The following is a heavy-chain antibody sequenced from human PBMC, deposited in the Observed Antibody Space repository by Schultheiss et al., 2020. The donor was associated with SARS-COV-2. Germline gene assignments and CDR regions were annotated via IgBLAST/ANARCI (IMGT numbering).Heavy chain of an antibody. CDR3: ARPSVVGAPRDF. CDR1: GYSFTSYW. D-gene: IGHD1-26*01. Sequence: SCKGSGYSFTSYWIGWVRQMPGKGLEWMGVIYPDDSDARYSPSFQGQVTISADKSLSTAYLQWSSLKASDTAMYYCARPSVVGAPRDFWGQGTLVTVSS. V-gene: IGHV5-51*01. CDR2: IYPDDSDA. J-gene: IGHJ4*02.